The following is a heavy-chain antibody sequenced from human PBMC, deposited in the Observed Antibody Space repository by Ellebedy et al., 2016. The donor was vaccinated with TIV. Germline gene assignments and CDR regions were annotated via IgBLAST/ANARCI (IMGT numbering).Heavy chain of an antibody. D-gene: IGHD2-2*01. J-gene: IGHJ5*02. CDR1: GFSFSSFV. V-gene: IGHV3-7*01. CDR2: IKQDGNEK. Sequence: GGSLRLXCAASGFSFSSFVMCWVRQAPGKGLEWVANIKQDGNEKFYLDSVKGRFTVSRDNAKNSLYLQMNSLGAEDTALYYCARGRRFCTSITCHEGWFDPWGQGTLVTVSS. CDR3: ARGRRFCTSITCHEGWFDP.